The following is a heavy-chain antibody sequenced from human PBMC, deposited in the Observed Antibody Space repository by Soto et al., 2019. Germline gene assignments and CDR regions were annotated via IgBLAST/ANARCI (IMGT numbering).Heavy chain of an antibody. CDR1: GGSISSGGYY. D-gene: IGHD3-3*01. CDR3: ARDRYYDFWSGYPGYGMDV. J-gene: IGHJ6*02. Sequence: QVQLQESGPGLVKPSQTLSLTCTVSGGSISSGGYYWSWIRQHPGKGLEWIGYIYYSGSTYYNPSLKSRLTISVDTSKYHFALKLSSVTAADTAVYYCARDRYYDFWSGYPGYGMDVWCQGTTVTASS. V-gene: IGHV4-31*03. CDR2: IYYSGST.